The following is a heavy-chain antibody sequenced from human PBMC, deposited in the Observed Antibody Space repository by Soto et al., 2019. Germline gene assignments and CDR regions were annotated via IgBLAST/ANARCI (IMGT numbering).Heavy chain of an antibody. CDR1: GGTFSSYT. D-gene: IGHD1-1*01. Sequence: QVQLVQSGAEVKKPGSSVKVSCKASGGTFSSYTISWVRQAPGQGLEWMGRIIPIPGIPNYAQKFQGRVTLTADKSTNTAYMELTRLRSDVTAVYYCARDHNWIDFWFDPWGQGTLVTVSS. CDR3: ARDHNWIDFWFDP. J-gene: IGHJ5*02. V-gene: IGHV1-69*08. CDR2: IIPIPGIP.